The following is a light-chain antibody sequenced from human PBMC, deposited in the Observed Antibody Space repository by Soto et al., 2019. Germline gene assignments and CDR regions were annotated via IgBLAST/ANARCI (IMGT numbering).Light chain of an antibody. V-gene: IGKV1-6*01. J-gene: IGKJ4*01. CDR3: LQDYAYPLT. Sequence: AIQMTQSPSSLSACVGDRVTITCRASQGITNDLGWYQQKPGKAPKLLIYSAFTLHSGVPSRFSGSGSDTEFTLTISSLQPEDFATYYCLQDYAYPLTFGGGTKVEIE. CDR2: SAF. CDR1: QGITND.